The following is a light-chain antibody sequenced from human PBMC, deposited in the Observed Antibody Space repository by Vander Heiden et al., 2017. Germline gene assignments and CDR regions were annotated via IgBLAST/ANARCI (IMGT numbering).Light chain of an antibody. CDR2: KDS. CDR1: ALPKKY. V-gene: IGLV3-16*01. Sequence: SYELTQPPSVSVSLGQMARITCSGEALPKKYAYWYQQKPGQFPVLVIYKDSERPSGISERFSGSSSGTIVTLTISGGQAEDEADYYCLSADSSGTWVFGGGTKLTVL. J-gene: IGLJ3*02. CDR3: LSADSSGTWV.